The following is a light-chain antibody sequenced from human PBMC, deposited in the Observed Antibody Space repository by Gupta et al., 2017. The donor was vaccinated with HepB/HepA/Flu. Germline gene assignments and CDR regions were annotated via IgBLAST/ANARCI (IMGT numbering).Light chain of an antibody. CDR2: LGS. CDR1: QSLLHSNGYNY. Sequence: IVMTQSPLSLPVTPGEPASISCRSSQSLLHSNGYNYLDWYLQKPGQSPQLRIYLGSKRASGVHDRFSGSGSGTDFTLKISRVEAEDVGVYYCMQAIQTPPWTFGQGTKVESK. CDR3: MQAIQTPPWT. J-gene: IGKJ1*01. V-gene: IGKV2-28*01.